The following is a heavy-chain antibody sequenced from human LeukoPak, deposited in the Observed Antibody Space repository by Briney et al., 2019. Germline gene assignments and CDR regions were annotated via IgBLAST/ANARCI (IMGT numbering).Heavy chain of an antibody. CDR1: GFTFSSYW. CDR3: AREYCSGTSCYGYFDY. J-gene: IGHJ4*02. V-gene: IGHV3-7*01. CDR2: IKQDGSQI. D-gene: IGHD2-2*01. Sequence: PWGSLRLSCATSGFTFSSYWMSWVRRAPGKGLEWVANIKQDGSQIFYVDSVKGRFTISRDTAKNSLSLQMNSLRAEDTAVYYCAREYCSGTSCYGYFDYWGQGTLVTVSS.